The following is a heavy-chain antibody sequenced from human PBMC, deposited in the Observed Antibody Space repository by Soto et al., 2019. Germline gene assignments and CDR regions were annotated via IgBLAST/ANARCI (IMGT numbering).Heavy chain of an antibody. CDR2: ISGSGGST. V-gene: IGHV3-23*01. Sequence: GGSLRLSCAASGFTFSSYAMSWVRQAPGKGLEWVSAISGSGGSTYYADSVKGLLTISKHNSKNTLYLQMNSLRAEDTAVYYCAKDLYGDYFYFDYWGQGTLVTVSS. CDR3: AKDLYGDYFYFDY. D-gene: IGHD4-17*01. CDR1: GFTFSSYA. J-gene: IGHJ4*02.